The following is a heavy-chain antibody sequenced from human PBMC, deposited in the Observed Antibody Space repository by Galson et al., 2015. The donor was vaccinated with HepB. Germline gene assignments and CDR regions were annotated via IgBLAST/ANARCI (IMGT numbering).Heavy chain of an antibody. D-gene: IGHD2-21*02. CDR3: AKDLAGWGRAWFDP. Sequence: TLSLTCTVSGDSISSGGYYWSWIRQYPGKGLEWIGHSYFSGSTHYNPSLKSRITMSVDTSKNQFSLRLSSATAADTAVYYCAKDLAGWGRAWFDPWGQGTLVIVSS. J-gene: IGHJ5*02. CDR1: GDSISSGGYY. CDR2: SYFSGST. V-gene: IGHV4-31*03.